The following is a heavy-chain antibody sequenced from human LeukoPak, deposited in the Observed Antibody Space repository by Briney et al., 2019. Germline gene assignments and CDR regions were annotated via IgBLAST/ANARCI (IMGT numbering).Heavy chain of an antibody. CDR2: IFGSGGSA. CDR1: GFTSGSYA. D-gene: IGHD2-15*01. CDR3: AKTTTGYSSGRYPAWPIDY. V-gene: IGHV3-23*01. Sequence: PGGSLRLSCAASGFTSGSYAMYWVRQAPGKGLEWVSGIFGSGGSAHYADSVKGRFTISRDNSKNTVYLQMDSLRVEDTAIYYCAKTTTGYSSGRYPAWPIDYWGQGTLVTVSS. J-gene: IGHJ4*02.